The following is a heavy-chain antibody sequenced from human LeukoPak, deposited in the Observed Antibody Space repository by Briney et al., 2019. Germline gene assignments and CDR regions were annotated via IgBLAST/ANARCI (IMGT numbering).Heavy chain of an antibody. V-gene: IGHV1-18*01. CDR3: ARERVIVGATAWDY. Sequence: ASVKVSCKASGYTFTSYGISWVRQAPGQGLEWMGWISAYNGNTNYAQKLQGRVTMTTDTSTSTAYMELSRLRSDDTAVYYCARERVIVGATAWDYWGQGTLVTVSS. D-gene: IGHD1-26*01. CDR2: ISAYNGNT. CDR1: GYTFTSYG. J-gene: IGHJ4*02.